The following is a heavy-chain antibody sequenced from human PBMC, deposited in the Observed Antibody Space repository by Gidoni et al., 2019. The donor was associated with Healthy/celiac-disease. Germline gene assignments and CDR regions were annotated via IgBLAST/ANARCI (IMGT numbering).Heavy chain of an antibody. V-gene: IGHV5-51*03. Sequence: EVQLVQSGAEVKKPGESLKISCKGSGYSFTSYWFGWVRQMPGNGLEWMGIIYPVDSDTRYSPSFQGQVTISADKSISTAYLQWSSLKASDTAMYYCARSIAAALTWFDPWGQGTLVTVSS. CDR3: ARSIAAALTWFDP. J-gene: IGHJ5*02. CDR1: GYSFTSYW. CDR2: IYPVDSDT. D-gene: IGHD6-13*01.